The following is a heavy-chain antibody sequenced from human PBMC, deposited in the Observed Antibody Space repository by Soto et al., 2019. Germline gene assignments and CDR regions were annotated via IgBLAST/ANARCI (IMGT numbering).Heavy chain of an antibody. D-gene: IGHD3-10*01. Sequence: SETLSLTCTVSGGSVSSSSYSWGWIRQSPGKGLEWIGTIYSSENTYYNPSLLSRVTISVDTSKNEFSLRLSSVTAADTAVYYCASFKEYFIRTNCPGYYGMDAGAQGP. J-gene: IGHJ6*02. CDR2: IYSSENT. CDR3: ASFKEYFIRTNCPGYYGMDA. CDR1: GGSVSSSSYS. V-gene: IGHV4-39*01.